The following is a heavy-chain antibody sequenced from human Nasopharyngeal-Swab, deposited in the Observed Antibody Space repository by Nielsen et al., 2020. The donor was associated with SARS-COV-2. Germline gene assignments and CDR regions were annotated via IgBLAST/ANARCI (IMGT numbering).Heavy chain of an antibody. Sequence: TLKISCAASGFTFDDYAMHWVRQAPGKGLEWVSGISWNSGSIGYADSVKGRFTISRDNAKNSLYLQMNSLQTEDTALYYCAKDNGAGTFYYYYGMDGWGQGTTVTVSS. D-gene: IGHD6-19*01. CDR3: AKDNGAGTFYYYYGMDG. J-gene: IGHJ6*02. CDR1: GFTFDDYA. V-gene: IGHV3-9*01. CDR2: ISWNSGSI.